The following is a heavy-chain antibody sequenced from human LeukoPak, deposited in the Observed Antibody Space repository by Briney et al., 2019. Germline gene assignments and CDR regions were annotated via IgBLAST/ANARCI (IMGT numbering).Heavy chain of an antibody. J-gene: IGHJ3*02. V-gene: IGHV3-7*01. D-gene: IGHD6-19*01. Sequence: GGSLRLSCAASGFTFSSYWMSWVRQAPGKGLEWVANIKQDGSEKYYVDSVKGRFTISRDNAKNSLYLQMNSLRAEDTAVYYCARDRTPSSGWYYVSSSRLTHDAFDIWGQGTMVTVSS. CDR3: ARDRTPSSGWYYVSSSRLTHDAFDI. CDR1: GFTFSSYW. CDR2: IKQDGSEK.